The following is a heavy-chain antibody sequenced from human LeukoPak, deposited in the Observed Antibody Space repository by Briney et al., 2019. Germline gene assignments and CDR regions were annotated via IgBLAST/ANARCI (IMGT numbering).Heavy chain of an antibody. CDR3: ARGLIVPSTIFDY. Sequence: SETLSLTCTVSGDSISSGTYSWTWIRQPPGKGLEWIGFISHSGSTYYNPSLKSRVTMSVDRSENQFSLKLSSVTAADTAVYYCARGLIVPSTIFDYWGQGALVTVSS. D-gene: IGHD2-2*02. V-gene: IGHV4-30-2*01. CDR1: GDSISSGTYS. CDR2: ISHSGST. J-gene: IGHJ4*02.